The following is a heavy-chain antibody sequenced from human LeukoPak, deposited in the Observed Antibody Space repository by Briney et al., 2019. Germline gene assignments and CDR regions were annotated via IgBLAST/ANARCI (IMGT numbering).Heavy chain of an antibody. CDR2: IIPIFGTA. J-gene: IGHJ4*02. CDR3: ARGEYYYDSSGYEFDY. V-gene: IGHV1-69*05. D-gene: IGHD3-22*01. Sequence: ASVKVSCKASGGTFSSYAISWVRQAPGQGLEWMGRIIPIFGTANYAQKFQGRITITTDESTSTAYMELSSLRSEDTAVYYCARGEYYYDSSGYEFDYWGQGTLVTVSS. CDR1: GGTFSSYA.